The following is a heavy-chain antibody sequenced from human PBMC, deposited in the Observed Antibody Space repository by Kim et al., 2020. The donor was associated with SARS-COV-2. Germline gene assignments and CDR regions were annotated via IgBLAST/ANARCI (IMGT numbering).Heavy chain of an antibody. CDR2: ISWNSGSI. CDR3: AKGGSDYYATPAYGMDV. J-gene: IGHJ6*02. Sequence: GGSLRLSCAASGFTFDDYAMHWVRQAPGKGLEWVSGISWNSGSIGYADSVKGRFTISRDNAKNSLYLQMNSLRAEDTALYYCAKGGSDYYATPAYGMDVWGQGNTVTVSS. D-gene: IGHD3-10*01. V-gene: IGHV3-9*01. CDR1: GFTFDDYA.